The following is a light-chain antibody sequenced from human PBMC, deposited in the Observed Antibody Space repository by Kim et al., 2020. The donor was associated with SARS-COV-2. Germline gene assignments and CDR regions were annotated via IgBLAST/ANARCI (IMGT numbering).Light chain of an antibody. Sequence: SASVGDRVTLTCRASQSISNYLNWYQQKPGKAPKLLIYAASSLQSGVPSRFSGSGSGTEFTLTISSLQREDFATYYCQQSYRTPYTSGQGTKLEI. J-gene: IGKJ2*01. CDR2: AAS. V-gene: IGKV1-39*01. CDR1: QSISNY. CDR3: QQSYRTPYT.